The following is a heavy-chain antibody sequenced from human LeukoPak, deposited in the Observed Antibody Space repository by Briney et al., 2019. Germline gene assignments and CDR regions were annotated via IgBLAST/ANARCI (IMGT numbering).Heavy chain of an antibody. J-gene: IGHJ4*02. Sequence: SARDSSKASGGTFYIYAITCGPQAPGERLWWRGGIIPLFEAAKSAQTVPGRLSITADKSTSTAYMEVSSLRSEDTAVYYCARAGHNADDARLHLGDWGQGTLVTVSS. CDR1: GGTFYIYA. V-gene: IGHV1-69*06. D-gene: IGHD3-16*01. CDR3: ARAGHNADDARLHLGD. CDR2: IIPLFEAA.